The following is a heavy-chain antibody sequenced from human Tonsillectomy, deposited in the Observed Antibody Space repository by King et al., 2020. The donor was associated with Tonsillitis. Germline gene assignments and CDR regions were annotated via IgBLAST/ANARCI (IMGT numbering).Heavy chain of an antibody. Sequence: QLVQSGGGVVQPGRSLRLSCAASGFTFSSYAMHWVRQAPGKGLEGVAVFSYDGGNKYYANSVKGRFTISRENSKNTLYLQRNSLRAEDTAVFYCARDYWGYSDGGGVDYWGQGTLVTVSS. J-gene: IGHJ4*02. D-gene: IGHD5-18*01. CDR3: ARDYWGYSDGGGVDY. CDR1: GFTFSSYA. CDR2: FSYDGGNK. V-gene: IGHV3-30*01.